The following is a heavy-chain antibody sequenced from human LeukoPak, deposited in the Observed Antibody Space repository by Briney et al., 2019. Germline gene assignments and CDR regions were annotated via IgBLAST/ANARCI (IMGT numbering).Heavy chain of an antibody. CDR2: IYTSGST. Sequence: SETLSLTCTVSGGSISSGSYYWSWIRQPAGKGLEWIGRIYTSGSTNYNPSLKSRVTISVDTSKNQFSLKLSSVTAADTAVYYCARSTGVVVPYDYYYYMDVWGKGTTVTISS. J-gene: IGHJ6*03. V-gene: IGHV4-61*02. D-gene: IGHD2-2*01. CDR3: ARSTGVVVPYDYYYYMDV. CDR1: GGSISSGSYY.